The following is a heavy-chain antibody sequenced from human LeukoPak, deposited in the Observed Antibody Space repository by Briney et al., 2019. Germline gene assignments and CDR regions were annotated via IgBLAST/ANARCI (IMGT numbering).Heavy chain of an antibody. V-gene: IGHV1-69*04. CDR1: GGTFSSYA. J-gene: IGHJ6*02. Sequence: ASVKVSFKASGGTFSSYAISWVRQAPGQGLEWMGRIIPILGIANYAQKFQGRVTITADKSTSTAYMELSSLRSEDTAVYYCARSVVPAATTHYYYGMDVWGQGTTVTVSS. CDR3: ARSVVPAATTHYYYGMDV. CDR2: IIPILGIA. D-gene: IGHD2-2*01.